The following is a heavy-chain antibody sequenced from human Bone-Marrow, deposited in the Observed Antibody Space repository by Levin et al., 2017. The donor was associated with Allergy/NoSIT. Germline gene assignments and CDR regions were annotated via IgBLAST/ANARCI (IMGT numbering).Heavy chain of an antibody. CDR3: ARNRHCSGGSCKGV. Sequence: PGESLKISCAVSGFTVSNNYMRWVRQAPGKGLEWVSLIYSGGDTNYADSVKGRFIISRDGSKNTLYLQMNSLTAEDTAVNYCARNRHCSGGSCKGVWGQGTLVTVSS. V-gene: IGHV3-66*01. J-gene: IGHJ4*02. CDR2: IYSGGDT. CDR1: GFTVSNNY. D-gene: IGHD2-15*01.